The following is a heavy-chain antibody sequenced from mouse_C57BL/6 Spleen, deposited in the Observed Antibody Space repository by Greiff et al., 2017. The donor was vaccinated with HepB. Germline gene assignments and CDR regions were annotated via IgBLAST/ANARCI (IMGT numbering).Heavy chain of an antibody. Sequence: DVKLQESGPGLVKPSQSLSLTCSVTGYSITSGYYWNWIRQFPGNKLEWMGYISYDGSNNYNPSLKNRISITRDTSKNQFFLKLNSVTTEDTATYYCARDDSRYYFDYWGQGTTLTVSS. D-gene: IGHD2-4*01. V-gene: IGHV3-6*01. CDR1: GYSITSGYY. J-gene: IGHJ2*01. CDR2: ISYDGSN. CDR3: ARDDSRYYFDY.